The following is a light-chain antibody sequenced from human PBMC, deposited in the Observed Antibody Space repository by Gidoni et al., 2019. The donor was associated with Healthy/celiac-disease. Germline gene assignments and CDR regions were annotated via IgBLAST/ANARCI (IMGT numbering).Light chain of an antibody. V-gene: IGKV1-39*01. J-gene: IGKJ3*01. CDR1: QSISSY. Sequence: DIQMTQSPSSLSASVGDRVTITCRASQSISSYLNWYQQKPGKAPKLLIYGATSLQSGVPSRFSDSGSGTDFTLTISSLQPKDFPTYYCQQSYSTPIHFGPGTKVDIK. CDR3: QQSYSTPIH. CDR2: GAT.